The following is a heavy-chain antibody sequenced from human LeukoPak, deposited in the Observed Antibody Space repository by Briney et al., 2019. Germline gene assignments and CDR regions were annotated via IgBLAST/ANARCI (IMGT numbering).Heavy chain of an antibody. V-gene: IGHV3-21*01. CDR1: GFTFSSYS. CDR2: ISSSSSYI. J-gene: IGHJ4*02. CDR3: ARSRGYSYGYEVRYFDY. Sequence: GGSLRLSCAASGFTFSSYSMNWVRQAPGKGLEWVSSISSSSSYIYYADSVKGRFTISRDNAKNSLYLQMNSLRAEDTAVYYCARSRGYSYGYEVRYFDYWGQGTLVTVSS. D-gene: IGHD5-18*01.